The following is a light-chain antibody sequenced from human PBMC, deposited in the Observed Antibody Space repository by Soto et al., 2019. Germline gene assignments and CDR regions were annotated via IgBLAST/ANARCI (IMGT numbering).Light chain of an antibody. J-gene: IGKJ1*01. Sequence: EIVMTQSPATLSVSPGEGATFSCRASQSVSSHLAWYQHKPGQAPRLLFYDASTRATGIPARFSGSGSGTDFTLTISSLQSEDFAVYYCQQYNKGPVTFGQGTKVDIK. CDR1: QSVSSH. V-gene: IGKV3-15*01. CDR2: DAS. CDR3: QQYNKGPVT.